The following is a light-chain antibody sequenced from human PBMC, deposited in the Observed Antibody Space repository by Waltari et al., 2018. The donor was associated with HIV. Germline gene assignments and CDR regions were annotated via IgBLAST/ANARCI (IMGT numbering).Light chain of an antibody. CDR2: RKD. CDR1: STNIGKNF. J-gene: IGLJ3*02. V-gene: IGLV1-47*01. CDR3: ATWDDSLSGWV. Sequence: QAGLAQPPSASGPPGQRVPIHCSGTSTNIGKNFIYLYPPVPGKAPKLLIYRKDQRPSGVPDRFAGSNAGTSASLAISGLRSEDEADYYCATWDDSLSGWVFGGGTKLTVL.